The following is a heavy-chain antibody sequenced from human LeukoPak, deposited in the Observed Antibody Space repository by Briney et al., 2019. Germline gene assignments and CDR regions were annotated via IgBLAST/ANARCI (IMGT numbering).Heavy chain of an antibody. CDR1: GGSISSSSYY. D-gene: IGHD6-13*01. Sequence: SETLSLTCTVSGGSISSSSYYWSWIRQPAGKGLEWIGRIYTSGSTNYNPSLKSRVTISVDTSKNQFSLKLSSVTAADTAVYYCARATGGYSSSWNGEGWFDPWGQGTLVTVSS. CDR2: IYTSGST. V-gene: IGHV4-61*02. CDR3: ARATGGYSSSWNGEGWFDP. J-gene: IGHJ5*02.